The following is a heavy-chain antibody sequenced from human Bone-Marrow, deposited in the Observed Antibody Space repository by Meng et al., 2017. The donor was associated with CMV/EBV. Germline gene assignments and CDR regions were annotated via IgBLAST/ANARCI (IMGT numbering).Heavy chain of an antibody. Sequence: GEYLMIYCAASGFTFGSYSMNWVRQAPGKGLEWVSSISSSSIYIYYADSVKGRFTISRDNAKNSLYLQMNSLRAEDTAVDYCARAARKSYYDFWSGYYYKHYYYYGMDVWGQGTTVTVSS. J-gene: IGHJ6*02. V-gene: IGHV3-21*01. CDR1: GFTFGSYS. CDR2: ISSSSIYI. CDR3: ARAARKSYYDFWSGYYYKHYYYYGMDV. D-gene: IGHD3-3*01.